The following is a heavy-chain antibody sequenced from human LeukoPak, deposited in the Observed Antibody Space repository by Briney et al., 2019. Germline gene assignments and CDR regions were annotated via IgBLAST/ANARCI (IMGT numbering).Heavy chain of an antibody. J-gene: IGHJ3*02. V-gene: IGHV3-21*01. CDR2: ISSSSSYI. D-gene: IGHD2-2*01. CDR1: GFTFSNYN. CDR3: ASPPVVRLSHPGRVDI. Sequence: PGGSLRLSCAASGFTFSNYNMNWVRQAPGKGLEWVSSISSSSSYIYYADSVKGRFTISRDNAKNSLYLQMNSLRAEDTAVYYCASPPVVRLSHPGRVDIWGQGTMVIVSS.